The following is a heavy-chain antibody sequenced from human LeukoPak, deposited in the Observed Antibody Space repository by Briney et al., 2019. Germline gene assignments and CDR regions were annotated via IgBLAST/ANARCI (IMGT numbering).Heavy chain of an antibody. V-gene: IGHV3-30*18. CDR2: ISYDGSNK. D-gene: IGHD3-10*01. J-gene: IGHJ4*02. Sequence: PGGSLRLSCAASGFTFSSYGMHWVRQAPGKGLEWVVVISYDGSNKYYADSVKGRFTISRDNSKNTLYLQMNSLRAEDTAVYYCAKDQYYYGSVGDWWGQGTLVTVSS. CDR1: GFTFSSYG. CDR3: AKDQYYYGSVGDW.